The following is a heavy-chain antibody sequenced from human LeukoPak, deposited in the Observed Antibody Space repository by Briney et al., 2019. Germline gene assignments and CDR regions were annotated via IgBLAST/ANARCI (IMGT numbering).Heavy chain of an antibody. CDR3: ARGRPYSGGYHLDY. CDR2: IYYSGST. J-gene: IGHJ4*02. D-gene: IGHD1-26*01. Sequence: SETLSLTCTVSGGSISGSSYFWGWIRQPPGKGLEWIGSIYYSGSTYYNPPLKSRVTISVDTSKNQFFLKLNSVTAADTAVYYCARGRPYSGGYHLDYWGQGTLVTVSA. CDR1: GGSISGSSYF. V-gene: IGHV4-39*01.